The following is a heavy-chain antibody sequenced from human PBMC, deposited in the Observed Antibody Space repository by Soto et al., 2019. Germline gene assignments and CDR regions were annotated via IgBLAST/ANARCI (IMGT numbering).Heavy chain of an antibody. CDR2: IRSKAYGGTT. Sequence: GGSLRLSCTASGSTFGDYAMSWFRQAPGKGLEWVGFIRSKAYGGTTEYAASVKGRFTISRDDSKSIAYLQMNSLKTEDTAVYYCTRYNGGDYSDYWGQGTLVTVSS. J-gene: IGHJ4*02. CDR1: GSTFGDYA. CDR3: TRYNGGDYSDY. V-gene: IGHV3-49*03. D-gene: IGHD1-20*01.